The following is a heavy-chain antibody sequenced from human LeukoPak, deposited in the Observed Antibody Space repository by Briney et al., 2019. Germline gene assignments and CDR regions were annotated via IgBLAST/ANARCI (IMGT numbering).Heavy chain of an antibody. CDR2: IYYSGST. Sequence: SRTLSLTCTVSGGSISSGGYYWSWIRQHPGKGLEWIGYIYYSGSTYYNPSLKSRVTISVDTSKNQFSLKLSSVTAADTAVYYCARTAYCGGDCYYLSGAFGIWGRGTMVTVSS. J-gene: IGHJ3*02. CDR1: GGSISSGGYY. V-gene: IGHV4-31*03. CDR3: ARTAYCGGDCYYLSGAFGI. D-gene: IGHD2-21*02.